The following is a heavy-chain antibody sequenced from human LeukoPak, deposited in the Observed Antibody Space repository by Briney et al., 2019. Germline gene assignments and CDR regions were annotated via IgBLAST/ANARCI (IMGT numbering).Heavy chain of an antibody. CDR2: IYYSGST. CDR1: GGSISSSSYY. V-gene: IGHV4-39*07. J-gene: IGHJ6*02. CDR3: ARDYRVYYYYGMDV. Sequence: SETLSLTCTVSGGSISSSSYYWGWIRQPPGKGLEWIGSIYYSGSTYYNPSLKSRVTISVDTSKNQFSLKLSSVTAADTAVYYCARDYRVYYYYGMDVWGQGTTVTVSS.